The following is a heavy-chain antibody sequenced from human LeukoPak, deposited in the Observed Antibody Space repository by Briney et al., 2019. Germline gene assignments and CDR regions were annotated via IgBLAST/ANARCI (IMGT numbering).Heavy chain of an antibody. D-gene: IGHD6-13*01. V-gene: IGHV3-23*01. Sequence: QPGGSLRLSCAASGFTFSSYAMSWVRQAPGKGLEWVSVISGSGGDTYYADSVKGRFTISRDNSKNTLYLQMNTLRAEDTAVYYCAKNIIAAAGMMDYWGQGTLVNVSS. CDR3: AKNIIAAAGMMDY. J-gene: IGHJ4*02. CDR2: ISGSGGDT. CDR1: GFTFSSYA.